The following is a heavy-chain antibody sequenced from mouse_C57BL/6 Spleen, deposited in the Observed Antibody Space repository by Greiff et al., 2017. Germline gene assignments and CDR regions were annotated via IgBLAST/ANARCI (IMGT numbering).Heavy chain of an antibody. V-gene: IGHV1-69*01. CDR3: ATPFGSSSFDY. CDR1: GYTFTSYW. D-gene: IGHD1-1*01. J-gene: IGHJ2*01. CDR2: IDPSDSYT. Sequence: QVQLKQPGAELVMPGASVKLSCKASGYTFTSYWMHWVKQRPGQGLEWIGEIDPSDSYTNYNQKFKGKSTLTVDKSSSTAYMQLSSLTSEDSAVYYCATPFGSSSFDYWGQGTTLTVSS.